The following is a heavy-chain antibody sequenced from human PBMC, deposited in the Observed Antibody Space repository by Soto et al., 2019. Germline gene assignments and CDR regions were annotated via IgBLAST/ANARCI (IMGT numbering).Heavy chain of an antibody. D-gene: IGHD5-12*01. Sequence: PGASLSLGCAASGFPFRIYWMHWVGQAPGKGLVWVSRINSDGGSRNYAESVKGRLTISRDSAKNSLYLQMNSLRAEDTAVYYCAKYSFSHFDYWGQGA. CDR1: GFPFRIYW. CDR2: INSDGGSR. J-gene: IGHJ4*02. V-gene: IGHV3-74*01. CDR3: AKYSFSHFDY.